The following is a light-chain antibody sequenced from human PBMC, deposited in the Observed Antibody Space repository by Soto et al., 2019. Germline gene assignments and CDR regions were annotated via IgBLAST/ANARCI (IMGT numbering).Light chain of an antibody. J-gene: IGKJ1*01. V-gene: IGKV1-39*01. CDR1: QSIRSW. CDR3: QQSYSTPQT. Sequence: DIQMTQSPSTLSASLGYRVTITCRASQSIRSWLAWYQQKPGKAPKLLIYDASNLESGVPSRFSGSESGTDFTLTISNLQPEDFATYYCQQSYSTPQTFGQGTTEDIK. CDR2: DAS.